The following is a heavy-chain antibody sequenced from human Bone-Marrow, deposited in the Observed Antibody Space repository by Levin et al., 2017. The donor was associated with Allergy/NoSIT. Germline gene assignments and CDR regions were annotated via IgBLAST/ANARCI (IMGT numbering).Heavy chain of an antibody. CDR1: RFPFSDSY. CDR2: ITISSYTK. J-gene: IGHJ3*02. V-gene: IGHV3-11*05. CDR3: ARVVDKRSPGRNAFDI. Sequence: LSLTCAASRFPFSDSYMTWIRQAPGKGLEWVSYITISSYTKYADSVKGRFTISRDNAKNSLYLQMNSLRAEDTAVYYCARVVDKRSPGRNAFDIWGQGTRVTVSS. D-gene: IGHD4-17*01.